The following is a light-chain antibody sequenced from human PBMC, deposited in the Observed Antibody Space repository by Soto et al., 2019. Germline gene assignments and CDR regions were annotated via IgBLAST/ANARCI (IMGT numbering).Light chain of an antibody. CDR3: QQRSNWPPVLT. J-gene: IGKJ5*01. Sequence: EIVMTQSPATLFVSPGDRAILSWRAGQGVTTNFAWYQQKSGQSPRLLIYDVSHRATGVPARFSGTGSGTDFTLTISSLEPEDFAVYYCQQRSNWPPVLTFGQGTRLEIK. CDR2: DVS. V-gene: IGKV3-11*01. CDR1: QGVTTN.